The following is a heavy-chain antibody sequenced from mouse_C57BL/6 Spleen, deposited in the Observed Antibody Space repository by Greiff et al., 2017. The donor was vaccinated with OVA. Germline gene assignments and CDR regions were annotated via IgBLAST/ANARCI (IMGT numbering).Heavy chain of an antibody. CDR2: INPNYGTT. J-gene: IGHJ3*01. D-gene: IGHD2-5*01. V-gene: IGHV1-39*01. CDR3: ARTDSNFWFAY. Sequence: QLQESGPELVKPGASVKISCKASGYSFTDYNMNWVKQSPGQSLEWIGVINPNYGTTSYNQKFKGKATLTVDQSSSTAYMQLNSLTSEDAAVYYWARTDSNFWFAYWGQGTLVTVSA. CDR1: GYSFTDYN.